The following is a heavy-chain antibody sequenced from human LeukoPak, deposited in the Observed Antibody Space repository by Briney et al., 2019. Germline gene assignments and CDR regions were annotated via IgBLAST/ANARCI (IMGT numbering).Heavy chain of an antibody. D-gene: IGHD1-26*01. CDR3: ATSGGVGASFDY. J-gene: IGHJ4*02. Sequence: ASVKVSCKASGYTFTSYYMHWVRQAPGQGLEWMGIINLSGGSTSYAQKFQGRVTMTRDTSTSTVYMELSSLRSEDTAVYYCATSGGVGASFDYWGQGTLVTVSS. CDR1: GYTFTSYY. V-gene: IGHV1-46*01. CDR2: INLSGGST.